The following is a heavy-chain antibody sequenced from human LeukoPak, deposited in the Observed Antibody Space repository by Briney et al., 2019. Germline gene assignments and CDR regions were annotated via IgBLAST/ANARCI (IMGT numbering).Heavy chain of an antibody. D-gene: IGHD2-2*01. CDR3: ARGQNPAHFDY. V-gene: IGHV3-66*02. Sequence: PGGSLRLSCAASGFTVSSNYMSWVRQAPGKELEWVSVIYSGGSTYYADSVKGRFTISRDNSKNTLYLQMNSLRAEDTAVYYCARGQNPAHFDYWGQGTLVTVSS. CDR2: IYSGGST. CDR1: GFTVSSNY. J-gene: IGHJ4*02.